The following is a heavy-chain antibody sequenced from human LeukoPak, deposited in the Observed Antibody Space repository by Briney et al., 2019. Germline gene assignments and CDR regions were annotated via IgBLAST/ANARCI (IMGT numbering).Heavy chain of an antibody. Sequence: GESLKISCKGSGYSFTSYWIGLVRQMPGKGLEWMGIIYPGDSDTKYSPSFQGQVTISADNSISTAYLQWSSLKASDTAMYYCARHSSSWYYFDYWGQGTLVTVSS. CDR2: IYPGDSDT. V-gene: IGHV5-51*01. CDR1: GYSFTSYW. J-gene: IGHJ4*02. D-gene: IGHD6-13*01. CDR3: ARHSSSWYYFDY.